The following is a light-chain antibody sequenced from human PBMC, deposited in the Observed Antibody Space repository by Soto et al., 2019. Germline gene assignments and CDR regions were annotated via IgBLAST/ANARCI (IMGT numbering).Light chain of an antibody. CDR3: SSYTSRSTV. V-gene: IGLV2-14*03. Sequence: QSALTQPASVSGSPGQSITISCTGASSDVGSYTSVSWYQHHPGKAPKLIIYDVRNRPSGLSDRFSGSKSGHTASLAISGLQAEDEADYYCSSYTSRSTVFGGGTQLTVL. J-gene: IGLJ2*01. CDR2: DVR. CDR1: SSDVGSYTS.